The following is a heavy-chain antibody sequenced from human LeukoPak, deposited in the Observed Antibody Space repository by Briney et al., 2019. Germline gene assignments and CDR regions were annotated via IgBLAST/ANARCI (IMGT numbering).Heavy chain of an antibody. CDR2: IYHSGST. D-gene: IGHD1-7*01. CDR3: ARVRLELRPPEATDNYYFDY. J-gene: IGHJ4*02. Sequence: PSETLSFTCTVSGGSISSGGYYWSWIRQPPGKGLEWIGYIYHSGSTYYNPSLKSRVTISVDRSKNQFSLKLSSVTAADTAVYYCARVRLELRPPEATDNYYFDYWGQGTLVTVSS. V-gene: IGHV4-30-2*01. CDR1: GGSISSGGYY.